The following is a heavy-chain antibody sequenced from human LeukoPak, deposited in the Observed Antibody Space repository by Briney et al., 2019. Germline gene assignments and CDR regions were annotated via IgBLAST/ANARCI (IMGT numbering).Heavy chain of an antibody. J-gene: IGHJ6*03. CDR2: INLDGSTT. CDR1: GFTFSNYW. D-gene: IGHD4-17*01. Sequence: PGGSLRLSCVASGFTFSNYWVHWVRQVPGEGLVWVSRINLDGSTTTYADSVKGRFTISRDNAKNTLYLQMNSLRAEDTALYYCARDKTVSALRRDYMDVWGKGTTVTVSS. V-gene: IGHV3-74*01. CDR3: ARDKTVSALRRDYMDV.